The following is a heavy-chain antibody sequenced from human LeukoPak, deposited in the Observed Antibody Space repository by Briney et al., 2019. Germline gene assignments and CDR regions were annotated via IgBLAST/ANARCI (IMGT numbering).Heavy chain of an antibody. Sequence: ASVKVSCKSSGYTFTDYYMHWVRQAPGQGLEWMGWINPNSGGTNFAQKFQGRVAMTRDTSISTAYLELGSLRSDDTAVYFCARARWQLVPYFDAWGQGTLVTVSS. V-gene: IGHV1-2*02. D-gene: IGHD6-6*01. CDR2: INPNSGGT. CDR1: GYTFTDYY. J-gene: IGHJ4*02. CDR3: ARARWQLVPYFDA.